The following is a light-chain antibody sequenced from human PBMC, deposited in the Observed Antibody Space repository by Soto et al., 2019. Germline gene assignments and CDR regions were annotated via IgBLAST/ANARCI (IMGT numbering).Light chain of an antibody. CDR1: QSLSSSY. CDR2: GAS. CDR3: QQYGGSPPNT. Sequence: EVVLTQSPATLSLSPGESATLSCRASQSLSSSYLAWYQQKPGQAPRRLIYGASSRPTGLPDRFSASGSGTDFTLTISRLEPEDFAVYYCQQYGGSPPNTFGQGTKLQIQ. V-gene: IGKV3-20*01. J-gene: IGKJ2*01.